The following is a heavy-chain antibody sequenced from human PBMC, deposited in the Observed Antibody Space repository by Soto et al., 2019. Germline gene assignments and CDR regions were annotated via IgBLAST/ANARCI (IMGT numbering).Heavy chain of an antibody. Sequence: PSETLFLTCTVSGGSISSSSYYWGWIRPAPGKGLELIGSIYYSGSTFYNPSLRSRVTISVDTSKNLFSLELRSVTAADTAVYYCARQDIVLMVYAHSNGLDPWGQGSLVTVSS. V-gene: IGHV4-39*01. CDR3: ARQDIVLMVYAHSNGLDP. J-gene: IGHJ5*02. D-gene: IGHD2-8*01. CDR2: IYYSGST. CDR1: GGSISSSSYY.